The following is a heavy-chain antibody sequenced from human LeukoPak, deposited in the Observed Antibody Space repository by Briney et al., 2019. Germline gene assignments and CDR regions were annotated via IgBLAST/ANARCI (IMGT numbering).Heavy chain of an antibody. V-gene: IGHV3-7*01. D-gene: IGHD4-23*01. CDR1: GFTFSSYW. CDR2: IKKDGSEN. J-gene: IGHJ4*02. Sequence: PGGSLRHSCAASGFTFSSYWMSWVRQAPGKGLEWVANIKKDGSENYYVDSVKGRFTISRDNAKKSLYLQMKSLRAEDTAVYYCTRAMELRGYYFDYWGQGTLVTVSS. CDR3: TRAMELRGYYFDY.